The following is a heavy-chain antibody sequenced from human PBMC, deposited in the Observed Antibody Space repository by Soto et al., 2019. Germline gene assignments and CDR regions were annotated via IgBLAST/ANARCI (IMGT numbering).Heavy chain of an antibody. D-gene: IGHD3-10*01. CDR1: GFTFSDYF. J-gene: IGHJ4*02. V-gene: IGHV3-11*06. CDR3: VRVGNDGSYFDY. Sequence: QVQLVESGGAWAKPGGSLRLSCAVSGFTFSDYFMTWIRQAPGKGLEWVSYIRSSDRFTNHADSVKGRFTISRDNANNSLSLEMIDLRAEDTAVYFCVRVGNDGSYFDYWGQGTLVTVSS. CDR2: IRSSDRFT.